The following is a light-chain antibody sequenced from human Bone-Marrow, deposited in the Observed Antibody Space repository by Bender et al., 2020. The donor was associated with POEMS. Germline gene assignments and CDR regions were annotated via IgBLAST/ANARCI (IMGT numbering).Light chain of an antibody. CDR3: SSWDDSLSGWV. J-gene: IGLJ3*02. Sequence: QSALTQPASVSGSPGQSIIISCTGTSSDIGGYYYVSWYQQLPDTAPKLLVYEDSQRPSGVPARFSGSKSGTSASLAISDIQSEDEGDYYCSSWDDSLSGWVFDGGTKLTVL. CDR2: EDS. CDR1: SSDIGGYYY. V-gene: IGLV2-14*01.